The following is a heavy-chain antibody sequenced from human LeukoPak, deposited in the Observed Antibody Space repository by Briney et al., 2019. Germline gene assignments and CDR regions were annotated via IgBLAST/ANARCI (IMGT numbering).Heavy chain of an antibody. D-gene: IGHD6-13*01. V-gene: IGHV5-51*01. Sequence: GESLKISCKGSGYSFSGYWIGWVRQMPGKGLEWMGIIYPGDFDTRYSPSFQGQVTISADRSISTAYLQWSSLKASDTAMYYCARGRVAAVSTSLPYWGQGTLVTVSS. CDR3: ARGRVAAVSTSLPY. CDR1: GYSFSGYW. CDR2: IYPGDFDT. J-gene: IGHJ4*02.